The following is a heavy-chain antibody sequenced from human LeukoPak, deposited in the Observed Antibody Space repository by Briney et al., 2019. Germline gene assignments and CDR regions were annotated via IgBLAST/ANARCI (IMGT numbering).Heavy chain of an antibody. CDR2: VSSSSTYT. CDR3: ATSRMWYHFDY. Sequence: GGSLRLSCAASGFTFSDYYMSWIRQAPGMGLEWIAYVSSSSTYTNYAGSVKGRFTVSRDNAKNSVFLQMNSLRAEDTAIYYCATSRMWYHFDYLGQGTLVIVSS. D-gene: IGHD2-15*01. V-gene: IGHV3-11*03. J-gene: IGHJ4*02. CDR1: GFTFSDYY.